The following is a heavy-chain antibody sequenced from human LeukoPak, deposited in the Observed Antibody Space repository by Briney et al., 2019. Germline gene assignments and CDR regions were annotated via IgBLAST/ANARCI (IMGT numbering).Heavy chain of an antibody. D-gene: IGHD6-19*01. CDR2: ISYDGSNK. J-gene: IGHJ4*02. CDR1: GFTFSSYA. V-gene: IGHV3-30-3*01. Sequence: PGGSLRLSCAASGFTFSSYAMHWVRQAPGKGLEWVAVISYDGSNKYYADPVKGRFTISRDNSKNTLYLQMNSLRPEDTAVYYCAKDGSGWFVSPRGYFDSWGQGTLVTVSS. CDR3: AKDGSGWFVSPRGYFDS.